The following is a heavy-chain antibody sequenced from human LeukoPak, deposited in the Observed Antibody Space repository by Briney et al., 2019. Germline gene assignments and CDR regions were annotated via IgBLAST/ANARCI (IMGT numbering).Heavy chain of an antibody. CDR2: INHSGST. CDR3: ARVALRYFDPLGGFDP. Sequence: PSETLSLTCAVYGGSFSGYYWSWIRQPPGKGLEWIGEINHSGSTNYNPSLKSRVTISVDTSKNQFSLKLSSVTAADTAVYYCARVALRYFDPLGGFDPWGQGTLVTVPS. J-gene: IGHJ5*02. V-gene: IGHV4-34*01. CDR1: GGSFSGYY. D-gene: IGHD3-9*01.